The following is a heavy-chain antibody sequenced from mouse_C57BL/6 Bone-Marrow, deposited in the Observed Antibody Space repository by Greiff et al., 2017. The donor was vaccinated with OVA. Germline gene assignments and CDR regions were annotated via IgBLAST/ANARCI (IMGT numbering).Heavy chain of an antibody. J-gene: IGHJ4*01. CDR1: GYTFTSYW. CDR2: IYPGSGST. CDR3: ARRRQRRLLSYAMDY. Sequence: QVQLQQPGAELVKPGASVKMSCKASGYTFTSYWITWVKQRPGQGLEWIGDIYPGSGSTNYNEKFKSKATLTVDTSSSTAYMQLSSLTSEDSAVYYCARRRQRRLLSYAMDYWGQGTSVTVSS. V-gene: IGHV1-55*01. D-gene: IGHD3-2*02.